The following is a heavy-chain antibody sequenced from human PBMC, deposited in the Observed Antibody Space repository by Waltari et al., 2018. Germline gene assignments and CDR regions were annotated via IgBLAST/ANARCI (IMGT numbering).Heavy chain of an antibody. Sequence: QVQLVESGGGVVQPGMSLRLSCAASGFSLGTYGMHWVRQAPGKGLGWVALIFFGGVDSLYADSVRGRFTISRDNSKNTLYLDINSLRLDDTAIYYCAKDAFGNTYLDHWGQGTLVTVSS. J-gene: IGHJ4*02. CDR3: AKDAFGNTYLDH. V-gene: IGHV3-30*19. CDR2: IFFGGVDS. CDR1: GFSLGTYG. D-gene: IGHD3-10*01.